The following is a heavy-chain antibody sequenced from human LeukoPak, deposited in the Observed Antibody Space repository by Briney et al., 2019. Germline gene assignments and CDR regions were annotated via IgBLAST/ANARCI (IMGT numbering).Heavy chain of an antibody. CDR3: AKDWAAAGTGDY. V-gene: IGHV3-23*01. CDR2: ISGSGGST. Sequence: GGSLRLSCAASGFTFSSYAMSWVRQPPGKGLEWVSAISGSGGSTYYADSVKGRFTISRDNSKNTLYLQMNSLRAEDTAVYYCAKDWAAAGTGDYWGQGTLVTVSS. D-gene: IGHD6-13*01. CDR1: GFTFSSYA. J-gene: IGHJ4*02.